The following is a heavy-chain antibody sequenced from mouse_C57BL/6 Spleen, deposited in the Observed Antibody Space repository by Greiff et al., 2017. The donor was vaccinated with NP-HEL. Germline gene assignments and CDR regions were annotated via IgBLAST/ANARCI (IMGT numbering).Heavy chain of an antibody. CDR1: GYTFTTYP. Sequence: QVQLQQSGAELVKPGASVKMSCKASGYTFTTYPIEWMKQNHGKSLEWIGNFHPYNDDTKFNEKFKGKATLTVEKSSSTVYLELSRLTSDDSAVYYCARGPYYYGSSYGYFDVWGTGTTVTVSS. CDR2: FHPYNDDT. CDR3: ARGPYYYGSSYGYFDV. D-gene: IGHD1-1*01. V-gene: IGHV1-47*01. J-gene: IGHJ1*03.